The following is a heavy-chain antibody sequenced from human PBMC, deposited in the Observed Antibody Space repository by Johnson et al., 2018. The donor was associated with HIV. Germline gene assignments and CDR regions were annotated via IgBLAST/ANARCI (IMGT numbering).Heavy chain of an antibody. CDR2: ISGSGGST. Sequence: QVQLVESGGGVVQPGGSLRLSCIGSDFALGDYGVHWVRQAPGKGLEWVSAISGSGGSTYYADSVKGRFTISRANSKSTLYLQMNSLRPEDTAVYYCARDAYYGSGSYSQRNTFDVWGQGTMVAVSS. V-gene: IGHV3-NL1*01. D-gene: IGHD3-10*01. CDR1: DFALGDYG. J-gene: IGHJ3*01. CDR3: ARDAYYGSGSYSQRNTFDV.